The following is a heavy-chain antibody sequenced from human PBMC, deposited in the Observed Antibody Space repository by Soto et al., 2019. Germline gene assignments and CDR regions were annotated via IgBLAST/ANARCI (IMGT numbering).Heavy chain of an antibody. CDR2: ISAYNGDT. CDR1: GYTFTSFG. CDR3: ARRSGWYFDY. V-gene: IGHV1-18*01. D-gene: IGHD6-19*01. Sequence: QVQLVQSGGEVKKPGASVKVSCKASGYTFTSFGITWVRQAPGQGLEWMGWISAYNGDTKYAQKLQGRVTMTTDTAPSTAYMELRSLRSDDTAVYYCARRSGWYFDYWGLGTVVTVSS. J-gene: IGHJ4*02.